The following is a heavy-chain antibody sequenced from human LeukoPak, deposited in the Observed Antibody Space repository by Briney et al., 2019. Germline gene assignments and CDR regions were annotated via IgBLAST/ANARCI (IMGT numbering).Heavy chain of an antibody. V-gene: IGHV3-23*01. J-gene: IGHJ4*02. D-gene: IGHD3-22*01. Sequence: GGSLRLSCAASGFTFSSYSMNWVRQAPRKGLEWVSAIRGNAGTTYYADSVKGRFTIFRDNSKNTLYLQMNSLRVEDTAVYYCAKGHGDSDGYYYFDSWGQGTLVTVPS. CDR1: GFTFSSYS. CDR3: AKGHGDSDGYYYFDS. CDR2: IRGNAGTT.